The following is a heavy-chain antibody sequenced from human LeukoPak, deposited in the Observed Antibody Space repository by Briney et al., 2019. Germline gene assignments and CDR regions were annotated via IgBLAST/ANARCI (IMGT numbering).Heavy chain of an antibody. CDR2: IYSGGST. Sequence: GALSLSCAASGFTFSNYMSWVRQAPGKGLEWVSVIYSGGSTYYADSVKGRFTISRDNSKNTLYLQMNSLRAEDTAVYYCARLGRDYYDSSGYFFDYWGQGTLVTVSS. J-gene: IGHJ4*02. CDR3: ARLGRDYYDSSGYFFDY. CDR1: GFTFSNY. D-gene: IGHD3-22*01. V-gene: IGHV3-53*01.